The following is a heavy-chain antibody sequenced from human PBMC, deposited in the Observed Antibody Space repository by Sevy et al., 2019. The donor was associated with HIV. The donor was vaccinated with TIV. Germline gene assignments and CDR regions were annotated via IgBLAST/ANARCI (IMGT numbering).Heavy chain of an antibody. CDR3: AKGLYYYDSSGYSPFDY. CDR2: ISAYNGNT. V-gene: IGHV1-18*04. J-gene: IGHJ4*02. D-gene: IGHD3-22*01. Sequence: ASVKVSCKASGYTFTSYGISWVRQAPGQGLEWMGWISAYNGNTNYAQKLQGRVTMTTDTSTSTAYMELRSLRSDDTAVYYCAKGLYYYDSSGYSPFDYWGQGTLVTVSS. CDR1: GYTFTSYG.